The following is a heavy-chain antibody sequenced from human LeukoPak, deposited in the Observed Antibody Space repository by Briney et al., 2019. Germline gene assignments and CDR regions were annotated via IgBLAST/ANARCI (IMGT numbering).Heavy chain of an antibody. D-gene: IGHD3-10*01. V-gene: IGHV4-59*01. CDR3: ARRPSGSGSYGFDP. CDR2: IYYSGST. CDR1: GGSISSYY. Sequence: SETLSLTCTVSGGSISSYYWSWIRQPPGKGLEWLGYIYYSGSTNYNPSLKSRVTLSVDTSKNQFSLKLGSVAAAGTAVYYCARRPSGSGSYGFDPWGQETLVTVSS. J-gene: IGHJ5*02.